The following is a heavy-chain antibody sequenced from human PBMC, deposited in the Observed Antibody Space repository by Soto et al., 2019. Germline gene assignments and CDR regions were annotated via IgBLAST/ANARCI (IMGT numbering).Heavy chain of an antibody. D-gene: IGHD2-2*01. J-gene: IGHJ4*02. CDR1: GYTFTSYG. V-gene: IGHV1-18*01. CDR3: ARDFGGWAGSTSCYDCVDY. CDR2: ISAYNGNT. Sequence: ASVKVSCKASGYTFTSYGISWVRQAPGQGLEWMGWISAYNGNTNYAQKLQGRVTMTTDTSTSTAYMELRSLRSDDTAVYYCARDFGGWAGSTSCYDCVDYWGQGTLVTVSS.